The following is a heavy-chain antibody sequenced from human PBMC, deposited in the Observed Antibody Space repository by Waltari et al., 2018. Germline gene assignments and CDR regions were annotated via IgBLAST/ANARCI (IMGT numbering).Heavy chain of an antibody. CDR2: IHHSGIT. V-gene: IGHV4-38-2*01. CDR3: GRLEGQLVEY. J-gene: IGHJ4*02. Sequence: QVQLQESGPGLVKPSETLSLTCVVSGYSLRSGFYWGWIRQPPGKGLEWIASIHHSGITHYNPSLQSRVIISVDTSKNQFSLKLNSVTATDTAVYYCGRLEGQLVEYWGQGTLVTVSS. D-gene: IGHD6-6*01. CDR1: GYSLRSGFY.